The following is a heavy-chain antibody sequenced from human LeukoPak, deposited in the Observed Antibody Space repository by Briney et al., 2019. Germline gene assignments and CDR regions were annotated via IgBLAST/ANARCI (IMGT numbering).Heavy chain of an antibody. Sequence: PGGSLRLSCAASGFAFSSYEVNWVRQAPGKGLEWVALISFDGSEKYYADSVKGRFTISRDNSKNTLYLQMNSVRVEDTAVYFCAKDVKMFRGPMIMRHFDYWGQGALVTVSS. D-gene: IGHD3-10*01. J-gene: IGHJ4*02. CDR3: AKDVKMFRGPMIMRHFDY. CDR2: ISFDGSEK. CDR1: GFAFSSYE. V-gene: IGHV3-30*18.